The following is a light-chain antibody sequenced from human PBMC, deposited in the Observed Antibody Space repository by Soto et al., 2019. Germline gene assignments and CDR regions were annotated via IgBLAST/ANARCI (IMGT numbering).Light chain of an antibody. V-gene: IGLV2-14*01. J-gene: IGLJ1*01. Sequence: QSALTQPASVSGSPGQSITISCTGTSSDVGDYPYVSWYQQHPGKVPKLIIYEVTNRPSGVTSRFSGSKSENTASLTISGLRAEDEADYYCSSYSATNTLVFGSGTKVTVL. CDR3: SSYSATNTLV. CDR2: EVT. CDR1: SSDVGDYPY.